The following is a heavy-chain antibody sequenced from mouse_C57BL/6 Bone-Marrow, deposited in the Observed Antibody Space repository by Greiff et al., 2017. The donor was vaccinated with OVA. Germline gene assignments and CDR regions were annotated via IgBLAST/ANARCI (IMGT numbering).Heavy chain of an antibody. J-gene: IGHJ2*01. CDR1: GYTFTNYW. Sequence: VQLQQPGAELVRPGTSVKMSCKASGYTFTNYWIGWAKQRPGHGLEWIGDIYPGGGYTNYNEKFKGKATLTADKSSSTAYMQFSSLTSEDSAIYYCAREGLRRENFDYWGQGTTLTVSS. D-gene: IGHD2-4*01. V-gene: IGHV1-63*01. CDR2: IYPGGGYT. CDR3: AREGLRRENFDY.